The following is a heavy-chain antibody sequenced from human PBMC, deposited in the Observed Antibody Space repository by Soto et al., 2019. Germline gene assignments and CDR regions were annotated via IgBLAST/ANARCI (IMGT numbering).Heavy chain of an antibody. CDR1: GGSISSSNC. J-gene: IGHJ6*02. Sequence: QVQLQESGPGLVKPSGTLSLTCAVSGGSISSSNCWSWVRQPPGKGLEWIGEIYHSGSTNFNPSLTSRVTISVDKSKNQFSLKLNSGTAADTAVYYCARVSGSYYYGMDVWGQGTTVTVSS. V-gene: IGHV4-4*02. CDR3: ARVSGSYYYGMDV. CDR2: IYHSGST.